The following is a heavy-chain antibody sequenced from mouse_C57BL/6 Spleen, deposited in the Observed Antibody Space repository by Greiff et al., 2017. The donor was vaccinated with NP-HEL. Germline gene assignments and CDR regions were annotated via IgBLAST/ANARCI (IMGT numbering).Heavy chain of an antibody. Sequence: EVKLVESGGGLVKPGGSLKLSCAASGFTFSSYAMSWVRQTPEKRLEWVATISDGGSYTYYPDNVKGRFTIARDNAKNNLYLQMSHLKSEDTAMYYCAREGVHGSSYDGCAYWGQGTLVTVSA. J-gene: IGHJ3*01. CDR1: GFTFSSYA. D-gene: IGHD1-1*01. CDR3: AREGVHGSSYDGCAY. V-gene: IGHV5-4*01. CDR2: ISDGGSYT.